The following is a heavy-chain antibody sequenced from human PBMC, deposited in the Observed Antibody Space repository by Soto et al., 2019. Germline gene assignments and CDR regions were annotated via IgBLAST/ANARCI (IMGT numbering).Heavy chain of an antibody. D-gene: IGHD3-16*01. CDR3: GWACPPDFDY. J-gene: IGHJ4*02. Sequence: EVQLVESGGGLVKPGGYLRLSCAASGFTFSSYSMNWVRQAPGKGLEWVSSISSSSSYIYYAVSVKGRFTISRDNTKNSLYLQMNSLRAEDTDVYYCGWACPPDFDYWGQGTLVTVSS. CDR1: GFTFSSYS. CDR2: ISSSSSYI. V-gene: IGHV3-21*01.